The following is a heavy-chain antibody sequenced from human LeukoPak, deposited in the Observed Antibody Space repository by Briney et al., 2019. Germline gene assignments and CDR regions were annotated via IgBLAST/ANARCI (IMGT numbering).Heavy chain of an antibody. CDR1: GGSISSYY. V-gene: IGHV4-59*08. Sequence: PSETLSLTCTVSGGSISSYYWSWIRQPPGKGLEWNGYIYYIGSTNYNPSLKSRVTISIDTSKNQFSLKQSSVTAADTAVYYCARGDWGSPDYYYMDVWGKGTTVTISS. D-gene: IGHD2-21*02. CDR3: ARGDWGSPDYYYMDV. CDR2: IYYIGST. J-gene: IGHJ6*03.